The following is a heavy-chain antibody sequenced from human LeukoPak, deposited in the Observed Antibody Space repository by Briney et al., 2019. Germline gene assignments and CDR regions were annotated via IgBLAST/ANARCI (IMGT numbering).Heavy chain of an antibody. CDR3: ASFAYGSGNKYYYYYGMDV. J-gene: IGHJ6*02. CDR2: ISAYNGNT. D-gene: IGHD3-10*01. V-gene: IGHV1-18*01. Sequence: GASVKVSCKASGYTFTSYGISWVRQAPGQGLEWTGWISAYNGNTNYAQKLQGRVTMTTDTSTSTAYMELRSLRSDDTAVYYCASFAYGSGNKYYYYYGMDVWGQGTTVTVSS. CDR1: GYTFTSYG.